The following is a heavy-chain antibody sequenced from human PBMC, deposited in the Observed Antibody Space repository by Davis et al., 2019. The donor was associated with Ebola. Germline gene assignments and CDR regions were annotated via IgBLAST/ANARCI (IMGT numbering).Heavy chain of an antibody. J-gene: IGHJ5*02. D-gene: IGHD3-10*01. V-gene: IGHV1-18*01. Sequence: ASVKVSCKAYGYTFTSYGISWVRQAPGQGLEWMGWISAYNGNTNYAQKLQGRVTMTTDTSTSTAYMELRSLRSDDTAVYYCARDMGMVQEANWFDPWGQGTLVTVSS. CDR2: ISAYNGNT. CDR3: ARDMGMVQEANWFDP. CDR1: GYTFTSYG.